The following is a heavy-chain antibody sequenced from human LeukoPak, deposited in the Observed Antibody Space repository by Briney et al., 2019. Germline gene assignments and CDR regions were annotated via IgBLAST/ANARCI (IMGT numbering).Heavy chain of an antibody. V-gene: IGHV4-34*01. Sequence: PSETLSLTCAVYGGSFSGYYWSWIRQPPGKGLEWIGEINHSGSTNYNPSLKSRVTISVDTSKNQFSLKLSSVTAADTAVYYCARLYSGYDCIWGQGTMVTVSS. D-gene: IGHD5-12*01. CDR3: ARLYSGYDCI. CDR1: GGSFSGYY. CDR2: INHSGST. J-gene: IGHJ3*02.